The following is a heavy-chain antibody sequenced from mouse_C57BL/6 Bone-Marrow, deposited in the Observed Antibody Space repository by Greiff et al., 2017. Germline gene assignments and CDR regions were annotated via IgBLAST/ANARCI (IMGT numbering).Heavy chain of an antibody. D-gene: IGHD2-3*01. CDR2: IYPGHSDT. CDR1: GYTFTSYW. Sequence: EVQLQQSGTVLARPGASVKMSCKTSGYTFTSYWMHWVKPRPGQGLEWIGAIYPGHSDTSYNQKFKGKAKLTAVTSASTAYMELSSLTNEDSAVYYCTREGDGYYLAWFAYWGQGTLVTVSA. CDR3: TREGDGYYLAWFAY. J-gene: IGHJ3*01. V-gene: IGHV1-5*01.